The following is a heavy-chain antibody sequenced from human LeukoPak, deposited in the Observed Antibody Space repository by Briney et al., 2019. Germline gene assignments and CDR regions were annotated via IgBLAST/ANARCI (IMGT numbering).Heavy chain of an antibody. J-gene: IGHJ6*03. D-gene: IGHD6-13*01. CDR3: ARDHRTGSWYRNTYYYYYMDV. CDR2: IIPIFGTA. Sequence: SVKVSCKASGGTFSSYAISWVRQAPGQGLEWMGGIIPIFGTANYAQKFQGRVTITTDESTSTAYMELSSLRSEDTAVYYCARDHRTGSWYRNTYYYYYMDVWGKGTTVTVSS. V-gene: IGHV1-69*05. CDR1: GGTFSSYA.